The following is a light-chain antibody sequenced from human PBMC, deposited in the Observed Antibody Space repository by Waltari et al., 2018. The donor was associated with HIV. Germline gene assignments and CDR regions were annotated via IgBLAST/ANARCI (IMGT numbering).Light chain of an antibody. CDR1: HSNPGSTP. CDR2: RNI. V-gene: IGLV1-44*01. J-gene: IGLJ1*01. CDR3: ATWDDSLNGYV. Sequence: QSVLPQPPSASGTPGQRVTIPCSGSHSNPGSTPATWYQQLPGTAPKVLIYRNIQRPSGVPDRCSGSRSGTSASLAISGLQSEDDAEYYCATWDDSLNGYVFGAGTKVTVL.